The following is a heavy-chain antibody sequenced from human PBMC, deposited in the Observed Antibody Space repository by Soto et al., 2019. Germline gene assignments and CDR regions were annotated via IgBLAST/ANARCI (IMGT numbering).Heavy chain of an antibody. CDR1: GYTFTSYG. V-gene: IGHV1-18*01. CDR3: ARGSLGGGSYEFDP. Sequence: QVQLVQSGAEVKKPGASVKVSCKASGYTFTSYGISWVRQAPGQGLEWMGWISAYNGNTNYAQKLQGRVTMTTDTPASPAYRGLRGLRSDDTAVYYCARGSLGGGSYEFDPWGQGTLVTVSS. J-gene: IGHJ5*02. CDR2: ISAYNGNT. D-gene: IGHD1-26*01.